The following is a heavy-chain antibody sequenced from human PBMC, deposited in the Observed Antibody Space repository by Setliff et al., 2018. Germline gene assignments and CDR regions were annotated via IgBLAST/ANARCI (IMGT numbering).Heavy chain of an antibody. CDR3: RLWSGYYKNDY. J-gene: IGHJ4*02. D-gene: IGHD3-3*01. V-gene: IGHV4-61*10. CDR2: INHSGST. Sequence: SETLSLTCTVSGGSISSGSYYWSWIRQPAGKGLEWIGEINHSGSTNYNPSLTSRVSISVDTSKNQFSLKLSSVTAADTAIYYCRLWSGYYKNDYWGQGTLVTVSS. CDR1: GGSISSGSYY.